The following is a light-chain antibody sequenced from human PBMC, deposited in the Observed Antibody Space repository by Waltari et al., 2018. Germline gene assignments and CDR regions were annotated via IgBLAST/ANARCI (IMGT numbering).Light chain of an antibody. V-gene: IGKV3-11*01. J-gene: IGKJ5*01. CDR2: DAS. Sequence: DIVLTQSPATLSLSPGERATLPCRASQSVSNYLGWYQQKPGQAPRLLIYDASNRATGVPARFSGSGSGTDFTLTISSLEPEDFAVYYCQQRSNWPPVTFGQGTRLEIK. CDR1: QSVSNY. CDR3: QQRSNWPPVT.